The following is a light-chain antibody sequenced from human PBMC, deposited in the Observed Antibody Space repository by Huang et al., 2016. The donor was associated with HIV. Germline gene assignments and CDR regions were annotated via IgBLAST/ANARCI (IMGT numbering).Light chain of an antibody. V-gene: IGKV3-20*01. CDR2: GAS. CDR3: QQYGSSQLT. J-gene: IGKJ1*01. Sequence: EIVLTQSPGTLSLSPGERATLSCRASQNVSSSFLAWYQQKPGQAPRLLIYGASSRATGIPDRFSGSGSGTDFTLTISRLDPEDFAVYCCQQYGSSQLTFGQGTKVEIQ. CDR1: QNVSSSF.